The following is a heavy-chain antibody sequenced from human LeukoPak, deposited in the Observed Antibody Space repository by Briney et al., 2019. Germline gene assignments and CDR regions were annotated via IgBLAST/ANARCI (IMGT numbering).Heavy chain of an antibody. CDR2: IYHNGTR. Sequence: SETLSLTCAVSVGSISGGNWWSWVRQSPGKGLEWIGEIYHNGTRNYNPSLKSRVTTSADTFKNHFSLKLTSVTAADTAVYYCATAPILRGEGGEHYKYGMDVWGQGTTVIVSS. V-gene: IGHV4-4*02. J-gene: IGHJ6*02. D-gene: IGHD2-2*02. CDR3: ATAPILRGEGGEHYKYGMDV. CDR1: VGSISGGNW.